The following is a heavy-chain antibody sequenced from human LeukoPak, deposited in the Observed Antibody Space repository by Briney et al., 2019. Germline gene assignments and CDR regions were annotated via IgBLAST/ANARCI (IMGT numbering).Heavy chain of an antibody. V-gene: IGHV3-23*01. CDR1: GFTFSSYA. D-gene: IGHD2-2*01. CDR3: ARRYCSTCPTGHAFDL. Sequence: GGSLRLSCAASGFTFSSYAMSWVRQAPGKGLEWVSTITGSGGSAYYADSVKGRFTISRDNSKNTLYLQLNSLRAEDTAVYYCARRYCSTCPTGHAFDLWGQGTMVTVSS. J-gene: IGHJ3*01. CDR2: ITGSGGSA.